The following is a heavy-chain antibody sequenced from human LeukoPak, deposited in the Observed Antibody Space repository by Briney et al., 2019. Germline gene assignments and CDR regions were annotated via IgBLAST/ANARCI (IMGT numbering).Heavy chain of an antibody. J-gene: IGHJ3*02. CDR1: GGSFSGYY. D-gene: IGHD5-12*01. CDR2: INHSGST. Sequence: SETLSLTCAVYGGSFSGYYWSWIRQPPGKGREWIGEINHSGSTNYNPSLKSRVTISVDTSKNQFSLKLSSVTAADTAVYYCARVAVAHDAFDIWGQGTMVTVSS. V-gene: IGHV4-34*01. CDR3: ARVAVAHDAFDI.